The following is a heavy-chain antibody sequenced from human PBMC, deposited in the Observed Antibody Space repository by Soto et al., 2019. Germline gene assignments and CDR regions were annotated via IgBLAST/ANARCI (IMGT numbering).Heavy chain of an antibody. V-gene: IGHV1-69*12. CDR1: GGTFSSYA. CDR2: IIPIFGTA. J-gene: IGHJ6*02. Sequence: QVQLVQSGAEVKKPGSSVKVSCKASGGTFSSYAISWVRQAPGQGLEWMGGIIPIFGTANYAQKFQGRVTITAGESTSTGYMALCSLRSEDTAVYYCARGYSSSGYCGMDVWGPGTTVTVSS. D-gene: IGHD6-13*01. CDR3: ARGYSSSGYCGMDV.